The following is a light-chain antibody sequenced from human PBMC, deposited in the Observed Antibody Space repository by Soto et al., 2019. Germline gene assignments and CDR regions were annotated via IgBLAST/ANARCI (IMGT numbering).Light chain of an antibody. CDR2: DVT. CDR3: SSYTNRRTII. Sequence: QSALTQPASVSGSPGQSITISCTGTSSDVGGYNYVSWYQQHPGKAPKLMVYDVTKRPSGVSYRFSGSKSGNTASLTNSGLQAEDEADYYCSSYTNRRTIIFGGGTKLTVL. V-gene: IGLV2-14*01. CDR1: SSDVGGYNY. J-gene: IGLJ2*01.